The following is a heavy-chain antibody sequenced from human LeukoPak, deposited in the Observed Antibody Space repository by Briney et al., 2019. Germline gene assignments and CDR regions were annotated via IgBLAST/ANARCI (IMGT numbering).Heavy chain of an antibody. CDR2: ISDTGNT. D-gene: IGHD3-16*01. Sequence: QPGGSLRLSCAASGFTLSSYAMSWVRQAPGKGLEWVSAISDTGNTYHADSVKGRFTISRDSSKNTLFLQMNRLRPEDAAVYYCAEVGRLGELDTVYYYYYYMDVWGKGTTVTVSS. CDR1: GFTLSSYA. J-gene: IGHJ6*03. CDR3: AEVGRLGELDTVYYYYYYMDV. V-gene: IGHV3-23*01.